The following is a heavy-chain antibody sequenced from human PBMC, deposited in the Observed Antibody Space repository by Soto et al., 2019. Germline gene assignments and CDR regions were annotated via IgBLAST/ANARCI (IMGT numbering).Heavy chain of an antibody. CDR3: ARSLTYYYETSCYYLGNI. V-gene: IGHV1-69*01. D-gene: IGHD3-22*01. CDR1: GGTFSSYA. CDR2: IIPMFDTA. Sequence: QVQLVQSGAEVKKPGSSVKVSCKASGGTFSSYAFSWVRQAPGQGLEWMGGIIPMFDTANYAQKFQDRVTISADESTSTAYMELSSLTSEDTAVYYCARSLTYYYETSCYYLGNIWGQGTLVTVSS. J-gene: IGHJ4*02.